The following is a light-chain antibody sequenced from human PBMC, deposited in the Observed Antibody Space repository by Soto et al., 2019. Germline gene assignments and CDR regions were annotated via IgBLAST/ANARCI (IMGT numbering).Light chain of an antibody. CDR2: LNSDGSH. V-gene: IGLV4-69*01. CDR1: SGHSSYA. CDR3: QTWGTGIQV. Sequence: QPVLTQSPSASASLGASVKLTCTLSSGHSSYAIAWHQQQPEKGPRYLMKLNSDGSHSKGDGIPDRFSGSSSGAERYLTISCLQSEDEADYYCQTWGTGIQVFGGGTTLTVL. J-gene: IGLJ2*01.